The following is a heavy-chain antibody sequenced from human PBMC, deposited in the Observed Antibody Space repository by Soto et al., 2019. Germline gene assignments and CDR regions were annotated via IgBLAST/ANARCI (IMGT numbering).Heavy chain of an antibody. Sequence: SETLSLTCTVSGGSISSSSYYWGWIRQPPGKGLEWIGSIYYSGSTYYNPSLKSRVTISVDTSKNQFSLKLSSVTAADTAVYYCARLTGKRGSYYDILTGLSGCYFDYWGQGTLVTVSS. J-gene: IGHJ4*02. CDR3: ARLTGKRGSYYDILTGLSGCYFDY. CDR2: IYYSGST. D-gene: IGHD3-9*01. CDR1: GGSISSSSYY. V-gene: IGHV4-39*01.